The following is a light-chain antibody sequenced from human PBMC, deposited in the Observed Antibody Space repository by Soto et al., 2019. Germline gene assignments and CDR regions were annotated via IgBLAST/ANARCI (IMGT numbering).Light chain of an antibody. J-gene: IGKJ1*01. Sequence: AIQMTQSPSSLSASVGDRVTITCRASQGIRHDLGWYQQKPGKAPKLLIYSASTLQSGVPSRFSGSGSGTDFTLTISSLQSEDFATYYCLQDYNYSWTFGQGTKVEIK. V-gene: IGKV1-6*01. CDR1: QGIRHD. CDR2: SAS. CDR3: LQDYNYSWT.